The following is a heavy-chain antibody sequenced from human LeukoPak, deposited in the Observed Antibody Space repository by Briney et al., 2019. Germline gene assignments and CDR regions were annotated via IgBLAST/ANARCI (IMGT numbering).Heavy chain of an antibody. D-gene: IGHD3-10*01. V-gene: IGHV3-48*03. CDR1: GFTFSSHE. Sequence: PGGSLRLSCAASGFTFSSHEMNWVRQAPGKGLEWVSYISTSGSRIYHADSVKGRFTISRDNSKNTLYLQMNSLRSEDTAVYYCARGQITMVRGVFNYYYYMDVWGKGTTVTVSS. CDR2: ISTSGSRI. J-gene: IGHJ6*03. CDR3: ARGQITMVRGVFNYYYYMDV.